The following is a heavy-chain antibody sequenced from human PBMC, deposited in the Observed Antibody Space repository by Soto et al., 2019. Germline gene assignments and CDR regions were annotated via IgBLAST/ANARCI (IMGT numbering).Heavy chain of an antibody. Sequence: GGSLRLSCAASGFTFSDYYMSWIRQAPGKGLEWVSYISSSGSTIYYADSVKGRFTISRDNAKNSLYLQMNSLRAEDTAVYYCAKGDVLRFLEWLLFGYWGQGTLVTVSS. D-gene: IGHD3-3*01. V-gene: IGHV3-11*01. CDR1: GFTFSDYY. J-gene: IGHJ4*02. CDR2: ISSSGSTI. CDR3: AKGDVLRFLEWLLFGY.